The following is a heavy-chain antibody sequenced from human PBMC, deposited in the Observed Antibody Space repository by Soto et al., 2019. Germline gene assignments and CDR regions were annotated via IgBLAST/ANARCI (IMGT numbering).Heavy chain of an antibody. V-gene: IGHV3-30*03. Sequence: GGSLRLSCAASGFTFSSYGMHWVRQAPGKGLEWVAVISYDGSNKYYADSVKGRFTISRDNSKNTLYLQMNSLRAEDTALYYCAREGGYAHYFDYWGEGTLVTVSS. CDR2: ISYDGSNK. J-gene: IGHJ4*02. CDR1: GFTFSSYG. CDR3: AREGGYAHYFDY. D-gene: IGHD5-12*01.